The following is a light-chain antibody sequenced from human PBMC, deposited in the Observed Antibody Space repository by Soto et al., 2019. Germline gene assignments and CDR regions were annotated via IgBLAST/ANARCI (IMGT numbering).Light chain of an antibody. J-gene: IGLJ2*01. CDR1: SSDIGSNP. V-gene: IGLV1-44*01. CDR2: RDN. CDR3: SAWDDNLYGPV. Sequence: QSVLTQPPSASGTPGQRVAISCSGGSSDIGSNPVNWYLHLPGAAPKLLIYRDNQRPSGVPDRFSGSKSGTSASLTISGLQSADEADYFCSAWDDNLYGPVFGGGTKLTVL.